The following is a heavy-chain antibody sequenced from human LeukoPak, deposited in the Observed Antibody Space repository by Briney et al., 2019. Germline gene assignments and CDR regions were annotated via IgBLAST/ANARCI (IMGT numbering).Heavy chain of an antibody. D-gene: IGHD3-10*01. J-gene: IGHJ4*02. CDR1: GGTFSSYA. V-gene: IGHV1-69*04. CDR3: ARESEPYYYGSGSYYNWDFDY. CDR2: IIPILGIA. Sequence: GASVTVSCTASGGTFSSYAISWVRQAPGQGLEWMGRIIPILGIANYAQKFQGRVTITADKSTSTAYMELSSLRSEDTAVYYCARESEPYYYGSGSYYNWDFDYWGQGTLVTVSS.